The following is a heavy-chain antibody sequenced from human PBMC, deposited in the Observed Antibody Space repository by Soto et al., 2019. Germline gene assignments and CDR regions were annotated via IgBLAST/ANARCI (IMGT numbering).Heavy chain of an antibody. CDR2: IYPGDSDT. V-gene: IGHV5-51*01. CDR1: GYSFVSYW. CDR3: AKTDGYAVEY. J-gene: IGHJ4*02. Sequence: GESLKISCKGSGYSFVSYWIAWVRQMPGKGLEWMGSIYPGDSDTTYSPSIQGQVTISADKSSTTVYLQWNTLKASDTAMYYCAKTDGYAVEYWGQGTQVTVSS. D-gene: IGHD5-18*01.